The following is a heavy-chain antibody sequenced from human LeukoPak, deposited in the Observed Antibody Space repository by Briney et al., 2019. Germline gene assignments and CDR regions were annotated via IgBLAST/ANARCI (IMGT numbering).Heavy chain of an antibody. Sequence: GGSLRLSCSASGFTFSSYGMHWVRQAPGKGLEWVAFIRYDGINKYYAHSVKGRLTISRDNSKNTLYLQMNSLRAEDTAVYYCASSSDIYGSGSYFNSLGDVWGKGTTVSISS. CDR2: IRYDGINK. CDR1: GFTFSSYG. J-gene: IGHJ6*04. CDR3: ASSSDIYGSGSYFNSLGDV. D-gene: IGHD3-10*01. V-gene: IGHV3-30*02.